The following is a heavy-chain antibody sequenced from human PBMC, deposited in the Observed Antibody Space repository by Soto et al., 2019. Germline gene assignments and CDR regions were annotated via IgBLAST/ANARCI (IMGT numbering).Heavy chain of an antibody. CDR3: ARAGAVRYYYYEMDV. CDR2: ISTYNGDT. CDR1: GYTFSTSG. D-gene: IGHD3-10*02. V-gene: IGHV1-18*01. Sequence: QVQLVQSGAEVRKPGASVKVSCKASGYTFSTSGMSWLRQAPGQGLEWMGWISTYNGDTNDAPKFQDRVTMTSDTPTSTVYMKLRSLRSDDTAVYYFARAGAVRYYYYEMDVWGQGNRVTVSS. J-gene: IGHJ6*02.